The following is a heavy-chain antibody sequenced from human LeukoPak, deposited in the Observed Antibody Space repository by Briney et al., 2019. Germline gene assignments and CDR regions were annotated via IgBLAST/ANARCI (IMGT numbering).Heavy chain of an antibody. V-gene: IGHV1-69*04. CDR2: IIPILGIA. D-gene: IGHD6-13*01. CDR1: GGTFSSYA. Sequence: ASVKVSCKASGGTFSSYAISWVRQAPGQGLEWMGRIIPILGIANYAQKFQGRVTITADKPTSTAYMELSSLRSEDTAVYYCARGVIAAAGATFDYWGQGTLVTVSS. CDR3: ARGVIAAAGATFDY. J-gene: IGHJ4*02.